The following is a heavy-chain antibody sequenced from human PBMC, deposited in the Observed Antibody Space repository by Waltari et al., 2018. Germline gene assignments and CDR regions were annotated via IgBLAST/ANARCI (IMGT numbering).Heavy chain of an antibody. CDR3: ARRIAAAYYFDY. Sequence: QLQLQESGPGLVKPSETLSLTCTVSGGSISSSSYYWGWIRQPPGKGLEWIGSIYYRGSTYYNPSLKSRVTISVDTSKNQFSLKLSSVTAADTAVYYCARRIAAAYYFDYWGQGTLVTVSS. CDR2: IYYRGST. V-gene: IGHV4-39*07. J-gene: IGHJ4*02. D-gene: IGHD6-13*01. CDR1: GGSISSSSYY.